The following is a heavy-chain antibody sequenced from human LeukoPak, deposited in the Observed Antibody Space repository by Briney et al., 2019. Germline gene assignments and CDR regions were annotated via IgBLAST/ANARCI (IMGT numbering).Heavy chain of an antibody. J-gene: IGHJ3*02. D-gene: IGHD3-3*01. CDR3: ACKPTIFGVVTDHDAFDI. V-gene: IGHV1-69*05. CDR1: GGTFSSYA. Sequence: SVKVSCKASGGTFSSYAISWVRHAPGQGLEWMGGVIPIFGTANYAQKIQGRVTITTDEPTSTAYMELSSLRSEDTAVYYCACKPTIFGVVTDHDAFDIWGQGTMVTVSS. CDR2: VIPIFGTA.